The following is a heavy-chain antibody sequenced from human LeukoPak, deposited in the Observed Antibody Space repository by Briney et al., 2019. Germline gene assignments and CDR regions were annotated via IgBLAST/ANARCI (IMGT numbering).Heavy chain of an antibody. J-gene: IGHJ4*02. CDR3: ARVDLGDTAPDY. Sequence: ASVKVSCKASGYSFTDHFIHWVRQAPGQGLEWMGIINPADDHNSNYAQKFQGRVAMTRDTSISTAYMELSRLRSDDTAVYYCARVDLGDTAPDYWGQGTLVTVSS. V-gene: IGHV1-2*02. CDR2: INPADDHNS. D-gene: IGHD5-18*01. CDR1: GYSFTDHF.